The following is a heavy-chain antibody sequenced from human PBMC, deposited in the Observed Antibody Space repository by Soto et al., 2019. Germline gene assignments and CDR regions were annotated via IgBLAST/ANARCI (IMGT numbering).Heavy chain of an antibody. V-gene: IGHV1-69*13. D-gene: IGHD6-13*01. CDR3: ARDQGIAAAGTPPYYYYYGMDV. CDR1: GGTFSRYA. J-gene: IGHJ6*02. Sequence: SVKVSCKASGGTFSRYAISWVRQAPGQGLEWMGGIIPIFGTANYAQKFQGRVTITADESTSTAYMELSSLRSEDTAVYYCARDQGIAAAGTPPYYYYYGMDVWGQGTTVTVSS. CDR2: IIPIFGTA.